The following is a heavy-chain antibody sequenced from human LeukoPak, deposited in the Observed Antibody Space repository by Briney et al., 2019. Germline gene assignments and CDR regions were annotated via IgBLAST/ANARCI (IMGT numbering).Heavy chain of an antibody. CDR1: GITLRNYW. Sequence: PGGSLRLSCTASGITLRNYWIHWVRQLPGKEPVWVSGIKTDGTYTVYADSVRGRFTISRDNAKNTVSLQMNSLTVEDTAMYYCARLGAPYDNKEYRWGQGALVTVSS. J-gene: IGHJ4*02. CDR3: ARLGAPYDNKEYR. D-gene: IGHD3-16*01. CDR2: IKTDGTYT. V-gene: IGHV3-74*01.